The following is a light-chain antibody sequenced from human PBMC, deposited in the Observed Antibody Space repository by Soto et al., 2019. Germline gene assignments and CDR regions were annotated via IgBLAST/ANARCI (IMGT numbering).Light chain of an antibody. CDR1: SSNIGSNY. Sequence: SVLTQPPSASGTPGQRVTISCSGSSSNIGSNYVYWYQQLPGTAPKLLIYRNNQRPSGVPDRFSGSKSGTSASLAISGLRSEDEADYYSAAWDDSLSGWVFGGGTKLTVL. V-gene: IGLV1-47*01. CDR3: AAWDDSLSGWV. CDR2: RNN. J-gene: IGLJ3*02.